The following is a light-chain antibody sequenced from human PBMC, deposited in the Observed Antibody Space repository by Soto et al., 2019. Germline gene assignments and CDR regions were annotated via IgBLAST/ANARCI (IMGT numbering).Light chain of an antibody. Sequence: DIQMTQSPSSLSASIGDRVTITCRASRGINTYVNWYQQKPGKAPKLLIFSASTLQSGVPSRFSGGGSGTDFTFTISSLQPEDIATYYCQQYDNLPYTCGQGTKLEIK. V-gene: IGKV1-33*01. CDR1: RGINTY. CDR2: SAS. J-gene: IGKJ2*01. CDR3: QQYDNLPYT.